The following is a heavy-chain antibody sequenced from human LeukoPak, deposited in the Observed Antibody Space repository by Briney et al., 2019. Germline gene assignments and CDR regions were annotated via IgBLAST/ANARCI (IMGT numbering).Heavy chain of an antibody. Sequence: SQTLSLTCTVSGGSISSGGYYWSWIRQHPGKGLEWIGYIYYSGSTNYNPSLKSRVTISVDTSKNQFSLKLSSVTAADTAVYYCASLSSGGYNWFDPWGRGTLVTVSS. CDR3: ASLSSGGYNWFDP. J-gene: IGHJ5*02. CDR2: IYYSGST. CDR1: GGSISSGGYY. V-gene: IGHV4-31*03. D-gene: IGHD1-26*01.